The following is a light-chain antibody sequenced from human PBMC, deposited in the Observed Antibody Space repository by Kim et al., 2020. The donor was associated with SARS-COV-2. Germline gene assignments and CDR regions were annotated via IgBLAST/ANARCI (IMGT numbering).Light chain of an antibody. V-gene: IGLV3-19*01. Sequence: LGQTVRITCQGDSLRSYYASWYQQKPGQAPVLVFYGKNNRPSGIPDRFSGSSSGDTASLTITGTLAEDEADYYCNFRDSSGNHLMVFGGGTQLTVL. CDR2: GKN. J-gene: IGLJ7*01. CDR1: SLRSYY. CDR3: NFRDSSGNHLMV.